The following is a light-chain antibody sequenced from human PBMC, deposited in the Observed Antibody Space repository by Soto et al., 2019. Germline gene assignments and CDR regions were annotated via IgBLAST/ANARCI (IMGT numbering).Light chain of an antibody. CDR3: QQYGRLIT. Sequence: EIVLTQSPGTLSLSPGESATLSCRASRTVSSTSLAWYQQKPGQAPRLLIYGTSNRATGIPDRFTGSGSETDFTLTITRLEPEDFAMYYCQQYGRLITFGGGTKVEIK. CDR1: RTVSSTS. J-gene: IGKJ4*01. CDR2: GTS. V-gene: IGKV3-20*01.